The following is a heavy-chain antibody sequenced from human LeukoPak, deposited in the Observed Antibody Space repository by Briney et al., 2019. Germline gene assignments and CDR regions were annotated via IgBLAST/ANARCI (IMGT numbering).Heavy chain of an antibody. V-gene: IGHV4-59*01. CDR2: VFYNGGT. J-gene: IGHJ4*02. D-gene: IGHD3-22*01. CDR3: ARGVDYYDASGYYSLFHH. Sequence: SETLSLTCTVSGDSISDYYWTWIRQPPGKGLEWIGYVFYNGGTNYNPSLKSRVTISLEASKNQFSLKLSAVTAADTAVYFCARGVDYYDASGYYSLFHHWGQGTLVTVSS. CDR1: GDSISDYY.